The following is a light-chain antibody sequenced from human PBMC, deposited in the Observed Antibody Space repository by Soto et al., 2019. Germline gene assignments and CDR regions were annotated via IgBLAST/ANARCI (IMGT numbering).Light chain of an antibody. V-gene: IGLV1-47*01. CDR3: ATWDDSLSVVV. CDR1: TSNIGSNY. CDR2: RNS. Sequence: QAVVAQPPSASGTPGQRVTISCSGSTSNIGSNYVYWYQQFPGTAPKLLIYRNSQRPSGVPDRFSGSKSGTSASLAISGLRSEDEADYYCATWDDSLSVVVFGGGTKLTVL. J-gene: IGLJ2*01.